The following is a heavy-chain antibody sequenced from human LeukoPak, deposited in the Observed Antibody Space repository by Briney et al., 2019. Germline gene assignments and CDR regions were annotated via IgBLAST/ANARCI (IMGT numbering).Heavy chain of an antibody. CDR1: GGSFSGYY. D-gene: IGHD3-10*01. CDR2: INHSGST. CDR3: ARVGSKVVRGVIIPGNRFDR. V-gene: IGHV4-34*01. Sequence: SETLSLACAVYGGSFSGYYWSWIRQPPGKGLEWIGEINHSGSTNYNPSLKSRVTISVDTSKNQFSLKLSSVTAADTAVYYCARVGSKVVRGVIIPGNRFDRWGQGNLVTVSP. J-gene: IGHJ5*02.